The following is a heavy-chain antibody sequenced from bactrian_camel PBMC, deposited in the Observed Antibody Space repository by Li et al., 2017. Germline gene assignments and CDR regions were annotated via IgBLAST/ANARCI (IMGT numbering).Heavy chain of an antibody. Sequence: QLVESGGGSVQAGGSLRLSCAFSGYTYSGHCMAWFRQAPGEEREGVARIYTGSGNTYYADSVKGRFTISQDNAKNTVYLQMNSLKPEDTAMYYCAADRRAWMCHVALVGPIFQYWGQGTQVTVS. V-gene: IGHV3S25*01. CDR2: IYTGSGNT. J-gene: IGHJ4*01. D-gene: IGHD2*01. CDR1: GYTYSGHC. CDR3: AADRRAWMCHVALVGPIFQY.